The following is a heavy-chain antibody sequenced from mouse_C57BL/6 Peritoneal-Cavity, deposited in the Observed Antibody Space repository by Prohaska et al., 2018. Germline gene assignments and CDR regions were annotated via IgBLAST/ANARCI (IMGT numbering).Heavy chain of an antibody. CDR3: ARYYSNYFDY. CDR2: IYPGSGST. CDR1: W. J-gene: IGHJ2*01. V-gene: IGHV1-55*01. D-gene: IGHD2-5*01. Sequence: WITWVKQRPGQGLEWIGDIYPGSGSTNYNEKFKSKATLTVDTSSSTAYMQLSSLTSEDSAVYYCARYYSNYFDYWGQGTTLTFSS.